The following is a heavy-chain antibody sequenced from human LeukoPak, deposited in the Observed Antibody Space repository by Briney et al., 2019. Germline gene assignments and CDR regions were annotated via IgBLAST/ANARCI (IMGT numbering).Heavy chain of an antibody. J-gene: IGHJ4*02. Sequence: SETLSLTCTVSGYSISSGYYWGWIRQPPGKGLEWIGSIYHSGSTYYNPSLKSRVTISVDTSKNQFSLRLSSVTVADTAVYYCASIIYDDYEIDYWGQGTLVTVSS. CDR1: GYSISSGYY. D-gene: IGHD4-17*01. V-gene: IGHV4-38-2*02. CDR3: ASIIYDDYEIDY. CDR2: IYHSGST.